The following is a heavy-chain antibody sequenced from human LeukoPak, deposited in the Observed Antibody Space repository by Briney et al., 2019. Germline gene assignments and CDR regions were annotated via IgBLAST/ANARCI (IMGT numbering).Heavy chain of an antibody. V-gene: IGHV7-4-1*02. Sequence: GASVKVSCKASGYTFTTYGISWVRQAPGQGLEWMGWINTNTGNPTYAQGFTGRFVFSLDTSVSTAYLQISSLKAEDTAVYYCARGVNKYYYDSSGYYNDHFDYWGQGTLVTVSS. J-gene: IGHJ4*02. CDR1: GYTFTTYG. D-gene: IGHD3-22*01. CDR3: ARGVNKYYYDSSGYYNDHFDY. CDR2: INTNTGNP.